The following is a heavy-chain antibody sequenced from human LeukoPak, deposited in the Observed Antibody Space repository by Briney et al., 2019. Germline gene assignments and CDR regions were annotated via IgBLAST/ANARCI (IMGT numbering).Heavy chain of an antibody. CDR3: ARGVVITQYYYYYYYMDV. V-gene: IGHV4-38-2*02. D-gene: IGHD3-22*01. Sequence: SETLSLTCTVSGYSISSGYYWGWIRQPPGKGLEWIGEINHSGSTNYNPSLKSRVTISVDTSKNQFSLKLSSVTAADTAVYYCARGVVITQYYYYYYYMDVWGKGTTVTVSS. CDR1: GYSISSGYY. J-gene: IGHJ6*03. CDR2: INHSGST.